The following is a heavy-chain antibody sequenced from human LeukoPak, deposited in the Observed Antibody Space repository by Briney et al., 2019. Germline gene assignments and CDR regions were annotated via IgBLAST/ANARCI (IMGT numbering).Heavy chain of an antibody. J-gene: IGHJ4*02. CDR2: IYYSGST. D-gene: IGHD2-2*01. V-gene: IGHV4-61*01. CDR3: ARAVSGAYCSSTSCYREYYFDY. Sequence: SETLSLTCTVSGDSISSSNYYWSWIRQPPGKGLEWIGYIYYSGSTNYNPSLKSRVTISVDTSKNQFSLKLSSVTAADTAVYYCARAVSGAYCSSTSCYREYYFDYWGQGTLVTVSS. CDR1: GDSISSSNYY.